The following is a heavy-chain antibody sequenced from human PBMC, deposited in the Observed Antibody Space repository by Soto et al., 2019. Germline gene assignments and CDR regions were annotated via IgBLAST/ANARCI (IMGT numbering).Heavy chain of an antibody. D-gene: IGHD3-22*01. CDR2: IYYNGNA. Sequence: QLQLQESGPGLVKPSETLSLTCTVSGGSINRSNYYWDWIRQPPGKGLEWIWTIYYNGNAYYNPSLKSRVTMSVDTSKNQFSLKLISVTAADTAVYYCARHFVAVVIKGWGYWGQGNLVTVSS. V-gene: IGHV4-39*01. J-gene: IGHJ4*02. CDR1: GGSINRSNYY. CDR3: ARHFVAVVIKGWGY.